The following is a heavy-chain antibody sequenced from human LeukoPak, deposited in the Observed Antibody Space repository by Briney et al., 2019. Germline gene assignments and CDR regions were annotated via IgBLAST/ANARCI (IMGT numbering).Heavy chain of an antibody. Sequence: SETLSLTCTVSGYSISSGYYWGWIRQPPGKGLEWIGSIYYSGSTYYNPSLKSRVTISVDTSKNHFSLKLSSVTAADTAVYYCATTSPYGDYGGFDYWGQGTLVTVSS. CDR1: GYSISSGYY. J-gene: IGHJ4*02. CDR3: ATTSPYGDYGGFDY. V-gene: IGHV4-38-2*02. CDR2: IYYSGST. D-gene: IGHD4-17*01.